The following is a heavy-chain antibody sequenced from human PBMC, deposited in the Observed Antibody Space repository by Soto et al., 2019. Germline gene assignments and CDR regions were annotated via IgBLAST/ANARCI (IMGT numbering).Heavy chain of an antibody. CDR1: GFSLSTSGVG. CDR2: IYWDDDK. CDR3: AHRMTTARWVDY. J-gene: IGHJ4*02. V-gene: IGHV2-5*02. Sequence: QITLKESGPTLVKPTQTLTLTSTFSGFSLSTSGVGVGWIRQPPGKALEWLALIYWDDDKRYSPSLKSRLTITKDTSKNQVVLTMTNMDPVDTGTYYCAHRMTTARWVDYWGQGTLVTVSS. D-gene: IGHD4-17*01.